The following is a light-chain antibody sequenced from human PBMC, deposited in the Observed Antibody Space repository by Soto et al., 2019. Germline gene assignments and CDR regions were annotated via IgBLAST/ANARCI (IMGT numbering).Light chain of an antibody. CDR3: SSYTSSNTYV. V-gene: IGLV2-14*01. Sequence: QSVLTQPASVSGSPGQSITISCTGTSSDVGGYNYVSWYQQHPGKAPKLMIYEVSNRPSGVSNRFSGSKSGNTASLTISGLQAEDEADYYCSSYTSSNTYVFGTGTKVNVL. J-gene: IGLJ1*01. CDR2: EVS. CDR1: SSDVGGYNY.